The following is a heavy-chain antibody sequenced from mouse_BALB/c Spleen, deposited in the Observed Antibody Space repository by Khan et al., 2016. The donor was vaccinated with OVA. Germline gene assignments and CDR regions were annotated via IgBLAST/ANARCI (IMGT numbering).Heavy chain of an antibody. CDR1: GYSITSGYA. V-gene: IGHV3-2*02. D-gene: IGHD1-1*01. J-gene: IGHJ2*01. Sequence: VQLKQSGPGLVKPSQSLSLTCTVTGYSITSGYAWNWIRQFPGNKLEWMGYISYSGVTSYTPSLKSRISITRDTSKNQFFLQLNSVTTEDTATDYCARGNYYGYYFDYWGQGTTRTVSS. CDR2: ISYSGVT. CDR3: ARGNYYGYYFDY.